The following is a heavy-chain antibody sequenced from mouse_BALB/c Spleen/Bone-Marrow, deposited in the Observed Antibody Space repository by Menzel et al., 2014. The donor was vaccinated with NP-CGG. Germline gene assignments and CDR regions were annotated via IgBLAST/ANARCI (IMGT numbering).Heavy chain of an antibody. CDR2: ISNGGGST. V-gene: IGHV5-12-2*01. Sequence: VQLKQSGGGLVQPGGSLKLSCAASGFTFSSYSMSWVRQTPEKRLEWVAYISNGGGSTYYPDTVKGRFTISRDNAKNTLYLQMSSLKSEDTAMYYCARQLGLRVDYWGQGSSVTVSS. D-gene: IGHD3-1*01. CDR3: ARQLGLRVDY. J-gene: IGHJ4*01. CDR1: GFTFSSYS.